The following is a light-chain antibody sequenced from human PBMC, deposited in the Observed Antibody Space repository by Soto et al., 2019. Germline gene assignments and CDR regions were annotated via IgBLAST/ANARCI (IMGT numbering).Light chain of an antibody. Sequence: DIQMTQSPSSLSASVGDRVTITCRASQPIKSYLNCYQQKPGKAPKLLIHVASSLQSGVPSRFSGSGSGTDFTLTITSLKPEDCANYYCQQKYNTPWTFGQGTRVEIK. V-gene: IGKV1-39*01. CDR1: QPIKSY. CDR2: VAS. J-gene: IGKJ1*01. CDR3: QQKYNTPWT.